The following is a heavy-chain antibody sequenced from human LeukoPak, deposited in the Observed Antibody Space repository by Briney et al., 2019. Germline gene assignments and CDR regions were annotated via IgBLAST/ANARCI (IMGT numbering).Heavy chain of an antibody. CDR2: ISWNSGSI. J-gene: IGHJ3*02. CDR3: AKGAYSSGWLDDAFDI. CDR1: GFTFDDYA. V-gene: IGHV3-9*01. Sequence: GGSLRLSCAASGFTFDDYAMHWVRQAPGKGLEWVSGISWNSGSIGYADSVKGRFTISRDNAKNSLYLQMNSLRAEDTALYYCAKGAYSSGWLDDAFDIWGQGTMVTVSS. D-gene: IGHD6-19*01.